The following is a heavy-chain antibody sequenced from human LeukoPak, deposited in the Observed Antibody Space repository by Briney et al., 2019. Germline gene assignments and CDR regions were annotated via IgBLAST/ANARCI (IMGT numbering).Heavy chain of an antibody. J-gene: IGHJ3*02. CDR2: IYYSGST. Sequence: SETLSLTCTVSGGSISSSSYYWGWIRQPPGKGLEWIGNIYYSGSTYYNPSLKSRVTISVDTSKNQFSLKLSSVTAADTAVYYCARLPGFRDAFDIWGQGTMVTVSS. CDR1: GGSISSSSYY. CDR3: ARLPGFRDAFDI. V-gene: IGHV4-39*07.